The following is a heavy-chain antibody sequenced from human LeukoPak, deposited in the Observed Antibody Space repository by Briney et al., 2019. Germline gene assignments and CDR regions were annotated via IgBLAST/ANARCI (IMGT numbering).Heavy chain of an antibody. CDR1: GFTFSSYA. V-gene: IGHV3-23*01. CDR2: ITGSGDTT. J-gene: IGHJ4*02. D-gene: IGHD6-19*01. CDR3: ARDFSVAGLDY. Sequence: GSLRLSCAASGFTFSSYAMSWVRQTPGKGLEWVSAITGSGDTTYYADSVKGRFTISRDNSKNTLYLQMDSLRAEDTAVYYCARDFSVAGLDYWGQGTLVTVSS.